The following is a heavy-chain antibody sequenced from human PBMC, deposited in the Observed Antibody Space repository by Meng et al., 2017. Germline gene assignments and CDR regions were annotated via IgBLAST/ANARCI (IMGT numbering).Heavy chain of an antibody. V-gene: IGHV3-74*01. Sequence: ELQSVVSGARLVHPGGSLRLSCAASGFTFNTYWMHWVRQVPGKGLVWVSRISGDGSITNYADSVKGRFTISRDNAKNTLYLQMNSLRPEDTAVYYCLDEAPRSDYWGQGSLVTVSS. D-gene: IGHD1-1*01. CDR2: ISGDGSIT. J-gene: IGHJ4*02. CDR3: LDEAPRSDY. CDR1: GFTFNTYW.